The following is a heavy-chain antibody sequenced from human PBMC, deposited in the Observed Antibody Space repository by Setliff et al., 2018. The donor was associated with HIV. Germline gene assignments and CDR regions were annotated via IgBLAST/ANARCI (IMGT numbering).Heavy chain of an antibody. Sequence: PSETLSLTCTVSGGSISSGGYYWSWIRQHPGKGLEWIGYIYHSGSTYYNPSLKSRVTISVDTSKNQFSLKLSSVTAADTAVYYCARVRDYGGNFFDYWGQGTLVTVSS. CDR1: GGSISSGGYY. V-gene: IGHV4-31*03. J-gene: IGHJ4*02. CDR3: ARVRDYGGNFFDY. CDR2: IYHSGST. D-gene: IGHD4-17*01.